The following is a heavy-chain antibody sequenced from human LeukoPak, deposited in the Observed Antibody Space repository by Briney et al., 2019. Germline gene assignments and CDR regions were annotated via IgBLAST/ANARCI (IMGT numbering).Heavy chain of an antibody. J-gene: IGHJ6*03. CDR2: INHSGST. Sequence: PSETLSLTCAVYGGSFSGYYWSWIRQPPGKGLEWIAEINHSGSTNYNPSLKSRVTISVDTSKNQFSLKLSSVTAADTAVYYCARGPRLRGGYYYGSGTSRRYYYYMDVWGRGTTVTVSS. CDR3: ARGPRLRGGYYYGSGTSRRYYYYMDV. CDR1: GGSFSGYY. V-gene: IGHV4-34*01. D-gene: IGHD3-10*01.